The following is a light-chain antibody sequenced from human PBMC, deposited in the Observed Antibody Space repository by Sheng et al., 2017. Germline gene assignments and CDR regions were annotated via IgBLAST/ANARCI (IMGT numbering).Light chain of an antibody. CDR3: LSYDSSLSTSV. CDR2: DNK. Sequence: QSVLTQPPSVSGAPGQRVTISCTGGNSNIGSGYNVHWYQQLPGAAPKLLIYDNKNRPSGVPDRFSGSKSDASASLVITGLQTEDEADYYCLSYDSSLSTSVFGGGTSLTRP. CDR1: NSNIGSGYN. V-gene: IGLV1-40*01. J-gene: IGLJ3*02.